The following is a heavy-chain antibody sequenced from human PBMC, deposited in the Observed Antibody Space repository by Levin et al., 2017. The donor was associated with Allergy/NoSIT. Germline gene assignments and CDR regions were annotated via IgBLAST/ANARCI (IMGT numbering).Heavy chain of an antibody. CDR1: GYSFINYW. J-gene: IGHJ4*02. CDR2: IYPGDSDT. D-gene: IGHD2-2*01. CDR3: ARRGRDCTSTKCYFYLDY. V-gene: IGHV5-51*01. Sequence: KFGESLKISCKVSGYSFINYWIGWVRQMPGKGLEWMGIIYPGDSDTIYSPSFQGQVTISADNSISTAYLQWSSLKASDTAMYYCARRGRDCTSTKCYFYLDYWGQGTLVTVSS.